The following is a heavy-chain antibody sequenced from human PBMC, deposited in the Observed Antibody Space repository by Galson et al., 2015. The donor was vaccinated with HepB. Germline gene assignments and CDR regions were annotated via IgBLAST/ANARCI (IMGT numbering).Heavy chain of an antibody. Sequence: SLRLSCAASGFTFSNAWMSWVRQAPGKGLEWVGRIKSKTDGGTTDYAAPMKGRFTISRDDSKNTLYLQMNSLKTEDTAVYYCTTDYSSYSGSYYYWGQGTLVTVSS. D-gene: IGHD1-26*01. CDR1: GFTFSNAW. CDR2: IKSKTDGGTT. CDR3: TTDYSSYSGSYYY. V-gene: IGHV3-15*01. J-gene: IGHJ4*02.